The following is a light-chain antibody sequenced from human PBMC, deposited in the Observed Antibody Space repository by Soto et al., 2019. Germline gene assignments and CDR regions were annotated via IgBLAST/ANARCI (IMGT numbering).Light chain of an antibody. CDR1: QSVSSSY. J-gene: IGKJ1*01. CDR2: GAS. CDR3: PHYCSSPGT. V-gene: IGKV3-20*01. Sequence: EIVLTQSSGTLSLSPGERATLSCRASQSVSSSYLAWYQQTPGQAPRLLIYGASSRATGLPHRVSGGGSGTDLSLTISTLEPEDFASYYCPHYCSSPGTFGQGTKVEIK.